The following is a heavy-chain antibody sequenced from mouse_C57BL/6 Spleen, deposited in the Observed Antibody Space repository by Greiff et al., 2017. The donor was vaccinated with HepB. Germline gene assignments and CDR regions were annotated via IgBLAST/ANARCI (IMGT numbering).Heavy chain of an antibody. Sequence: EVKLQQSGPELVKPGASVKISCKASGYTFTDYNMDWVKQSHGKSLEWIGDINPNNGGTIYNQKFKGKATLPLDKSSSTAYMELRSLTSEDTAVYYCARGSGNCGFAYWGQGTLVTVSA. CDR2: INPNNGGT. D-gene: IGHD2-1*01. CDR3: ARGSGNCGFAY. CDR1: GYTFTDYN. J-gene: IGHJ3*01. V-gene: IGHV1-18*01.